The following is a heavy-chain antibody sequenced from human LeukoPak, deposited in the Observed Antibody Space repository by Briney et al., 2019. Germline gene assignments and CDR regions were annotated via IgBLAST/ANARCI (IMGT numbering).Heavy chain of an antibody. J-gene: IGHJ3*02. CDR1: GFTFGDYA. Sequence: GGSLRLSCTASGFTFGDYAMSWFRQAPGKGLEWVGFIRSKAYGGTTEYAASVKGRFTISRDDSKSIAYLQMNSLKTEDTAVYYCAKGGRIAVAGTGGAFDIWGQGTMVTVSS. CDR2: IRSKAYGGTT. CDR3: AKGGRIAVAGTGGAFDI. D-gene: IGHD6-19*01. V-gene: IGHV3-49*03.